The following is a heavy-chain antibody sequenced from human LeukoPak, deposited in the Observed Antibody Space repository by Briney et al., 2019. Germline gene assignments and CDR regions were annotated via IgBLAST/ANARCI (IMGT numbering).Heavy chain of an antibody. Sequence: SETLSLTCAVYGGSFSGYYWSWIRQPPGKGLEWIGEINHSGSTNYNPSLKSRVTISVDTSKNQFSLKLSSVTAADTAVYYCARETYRSTCFDYWGQGTRVTVSS. D-gene: IGHD6-13*01. V-gene: IGHV4-34*01. CDR1: GGSFSGYY. CDR3: ARETYRSTCFDY. J-gene: IGHJ4*02. CDR2: INHSGST.